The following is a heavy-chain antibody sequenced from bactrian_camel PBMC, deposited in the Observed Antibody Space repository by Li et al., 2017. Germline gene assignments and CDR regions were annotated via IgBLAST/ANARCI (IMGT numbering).Heavy chain of an antibody. CDR3: AADCSGPTCGRAPCDY. Sequence: QVQLVESGGGSVQAGGSLRLSCVGSGFTYHQHCMAWFRQAPGKEREGVAATDSDRGTVYADSVKGRFAVSKDNAKKTLYLQMNNLKPEDTAMYYCAADCSGPTCGRAPCDYWGQGTQVTVS. CDR2: TDSDRGT. CDR1: GFTYHQHC. J-gene: IGHJ4*01. V-gene: IGHV3S55*01. D-gene: IGHD2*01.